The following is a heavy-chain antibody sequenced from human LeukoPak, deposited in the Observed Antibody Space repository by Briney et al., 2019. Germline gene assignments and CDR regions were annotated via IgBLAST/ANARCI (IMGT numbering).Heavy chain of an antibody. D-gene: IGHD3-22*01. CDR2: IIPIFRTA. Sequence: SVKVSCKASGGTFRSFAISWVRQAPGQGLEWMGGIIPIFRTANYAQKFQGRVTITADESTSTAYMELSSLRSEDTAVYYCAIALRYYSDSSGYAFDYWGQGTLVTVSS. J-gene: IGHJ4*02. CDR1: GGTFRSFA. CDR3: AIALRYYSDSSGYAFDY. V-gene: IGHV1-69*13.